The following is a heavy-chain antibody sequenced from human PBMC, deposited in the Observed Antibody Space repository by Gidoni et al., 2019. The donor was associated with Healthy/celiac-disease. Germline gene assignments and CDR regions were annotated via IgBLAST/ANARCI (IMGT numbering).Heavy chain of an antibody. CDR1: GFTFGDYA. CDR2: IRSKAYGGTT. Sequence: EVQLVESGGGLVQPGRSLRLSSTASGFTFGDYAMSWVRQAPGKGLEWVGFIRSKAYGGTTKYAASVKGRFTISRDDSKSIAYLQMNSLKTEDTAVYYCTRAPPVDVAGGMDVWGQGTTVTVSS. J-gene: IGHJ6*02. V-gene: IGHV3-49*04. CDR3: TRAPPVDVAGGMDV. D-gene: IGHD3-9*01.